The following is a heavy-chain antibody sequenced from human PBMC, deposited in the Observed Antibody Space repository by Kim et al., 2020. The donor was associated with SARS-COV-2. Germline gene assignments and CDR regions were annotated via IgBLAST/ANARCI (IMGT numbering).Heavy chain of an antibody. D-gene: IGHD3-16*02. J-gene: IGHJ4*02. CDR1: GGTFSSYA. Sequence: SVNVSCKASGGTFSSYAISWVRQAPGQGLEWMGGIIPIFGTANYAQKFQGRVTITADESTSTAYMELSSLRSEDTAVYYCAVIPRGEHVDYWGQGTLVTVSS. CDR2: IIPIFGTA. V-gene: IGHV1-69*13. CDR3: AVIPRGEHVDY.